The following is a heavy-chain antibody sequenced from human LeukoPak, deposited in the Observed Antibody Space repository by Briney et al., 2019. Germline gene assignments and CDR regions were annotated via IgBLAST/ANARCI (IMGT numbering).Heavy chain of an antibody. Sequence: PSETLSLTCAVYGGSFSGYYWSWIRQPPGKGLEWIGEINHSGSTNYNPSLKSRVTISVDTSKNQFSLKLSSVTAADTAVYYCANRWVGYCSGGSCYEGSYYYGMDVWGQGTTVTVSS. CDR3: ANRWVGYCSGGSCYEGSYYYGMDV. D-gene: IGHD2-15*01. V-gene: IGHV4-34*01. CDR2: INHSGST. CDR1: GGSFSGYY. J-gene: IGHJ6*02.